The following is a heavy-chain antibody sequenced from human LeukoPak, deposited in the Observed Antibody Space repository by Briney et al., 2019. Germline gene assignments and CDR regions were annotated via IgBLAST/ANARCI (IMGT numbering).Heavy chain of an antibody. CDR2: ISYDGSNK. J-gene: IGHJ5*01. Sequence: PGGSLRLSCAASGFTFSSYAMHWVRQAPGKGLEWVAVISYDGSNKYYADSVKGRFTVSRDNSKNTLYLQMNSLRIEDTAVYYCARGIAVAGCDSWGQGTLVTVSS. V-gene: IGHV3-30-3*01. D-gene: IGHD6-19*01. CDR3: ARGIAVAGCDS. CDR1: GFTFSSYA.